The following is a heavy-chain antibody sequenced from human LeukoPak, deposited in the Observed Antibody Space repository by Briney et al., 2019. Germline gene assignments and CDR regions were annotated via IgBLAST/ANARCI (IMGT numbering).Heavy chain of an antibody. CDR1: GFTFGDYA. J-gene: IGHJ6*02. CDR2: IRSKAYGGTT. D-gene: IGHD3-3*01. Sequence: GGSLRLSCTASGFTFGDYAMSWVRQAPGKGLEWVGFIRSKAYGGTTEYAASVKGRFTISRDDSKSIDYLQMNSLKTEDTAVYYCTREYYDFWSGYGMDVWGQGTTVTVSS. CDR3: TREYYDFWSGYGMDV. V-gene: IGHV3-49*04.